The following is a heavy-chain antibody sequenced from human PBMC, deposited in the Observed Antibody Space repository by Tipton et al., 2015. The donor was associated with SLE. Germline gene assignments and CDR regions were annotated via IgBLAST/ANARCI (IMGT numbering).Heavy chain of an antibody. J-gene: IGHJ4*02. V-gene: IGHV4-31*03. D-gene: IGHD3-3*01. CDR3: ARANDFWSGHYALDY. CDR1: GASLNTWGNY. Sequence: TLSLTCTVSGASLNTWGNYWTWIRQHPRQGLEWIGCVYYSGSTDYNPSLKSRLSLSLDTSQNQFSLRLTSVTAADTAVYYCARANDFWSGHYALDYWGQGTLVTVSS. CDR2: VYYSGST.